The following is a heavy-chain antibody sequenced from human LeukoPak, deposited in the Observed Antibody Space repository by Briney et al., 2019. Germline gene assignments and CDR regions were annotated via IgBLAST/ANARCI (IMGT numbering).Heavy chain of an antibody. V-gene: IGHV5-51*01. CDR3: ARHAATYGYFDEY. D-gene: IGHD5-18*01. J-gene: IGHJ4*02. CDR1: GYSFTSYW. Sequence: GESLKISCKGSGYSFTSYWIGWVRQMPGKGLEWMGIIYPGDSDTIYSPSFQGQVTMSVDKSISTAYLQWSSLKASDTAIYYCARHAATYGYFDEYGGQGTLVTVSS. CDR2: IYPGDSDT.